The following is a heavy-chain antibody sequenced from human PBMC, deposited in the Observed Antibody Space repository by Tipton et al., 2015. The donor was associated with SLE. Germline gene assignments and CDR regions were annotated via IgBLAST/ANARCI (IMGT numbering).Heavy chain of an antibody. Sequence: SLRLSCAASKFTFSTYSMHWVRQAPGKGLEWVAVISYDGSNKYYADSVKGRFTISRDNSKNTLYLQMNSLRAEDTAVYYCAGELYWWCMDYWGQGTLVTVSS. CDR3: AGELYWWCMDY. CDR2: ISYDGSNK. CDR1: KFTFSTYS. D-gene: IGHD2-8*02. J-gene: IGHJ4*02. V-gene: IGHV3-30*04.